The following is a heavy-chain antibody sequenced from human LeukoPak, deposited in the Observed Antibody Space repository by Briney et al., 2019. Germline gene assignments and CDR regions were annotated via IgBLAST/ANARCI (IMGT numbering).Heavy chain of an antibody. CDR1: GGSISSFY. CDR2: IYHSGDT. V-gene: IGHV4-59*08. CDR3: ARALFVTGTSGAFDI. D-gene: IGHD1-7*01. J-gene: IGHJ3*02. Sequence: SETLSLTCTVSGGSISSFYWNWIRQPPGKGLEWIGYIYHSGDTRYNPSLKSRVTISVDTSKNQFSLKLSSVTAADTAVYYCARALFVTGTSGAFDIWGQGTMVTVSS.